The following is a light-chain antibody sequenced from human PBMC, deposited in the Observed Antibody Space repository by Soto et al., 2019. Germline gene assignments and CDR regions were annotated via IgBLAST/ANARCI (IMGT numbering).Light chain of an antibody. V-gene: IGLV4-60*03. Sequence: QPVLTQSSSASASLGSSVKLTCTLSSGHSTYIISWHQHQPGKAPRYLMKLEGSGNYNKGSGVPDRFSGSSSGADRYLIISTLQSEDEADYYCETWDSNSLIFGGGTKLTVL. J-gene: IGLJ2*01. CDR3: ETWDSNSLI. CDR1: SGHSTYI. CDR2: LEGSGNY.